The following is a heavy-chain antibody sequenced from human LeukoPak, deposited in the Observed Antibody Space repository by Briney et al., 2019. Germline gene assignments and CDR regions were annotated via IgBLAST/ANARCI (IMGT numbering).Heavy chain of an antibody. V-gene: IGHV3-9*01. CDR1: GFTFDDYA. Sequence: PGGSLRLSCAASGFTFDDYAMHWVRQAPGKGLEWVSGISWNSGSIGYADSVKGRFTISRDNAKNSLYLQMNSLRAEDTAVYYCARLVTVTPWGYFDYWGQGTLVTVSS. J-gene: IGHJ4*02. D-gene: IGHD2-21*02. CDR3: ARLVTVTPWGYFDY. CDR2: ISWNSGSI.